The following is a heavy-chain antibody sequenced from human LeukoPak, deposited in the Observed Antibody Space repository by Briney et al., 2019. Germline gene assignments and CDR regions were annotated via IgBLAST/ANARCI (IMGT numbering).Heavy chain of an antibody. V-gene: IGHV4-39*07. J-gene: IGHJ2*01. Sequence: KSSETLSLTCTVSGASIRSGPYYWGWIRQPPGKGLEWIGNIYYSESIYYNPSLRSRVTISLDTSRTQFSLKLRSVTAADTAMYYCTRQRATNTRVPNWYFDLWGRGSLVTVSS. CDR1: GASIRSGPYY. CDR3: TRQRATNTRVPNWYFDL. CDR2: IYYSESI. D-gene: IGHD5-24*01.